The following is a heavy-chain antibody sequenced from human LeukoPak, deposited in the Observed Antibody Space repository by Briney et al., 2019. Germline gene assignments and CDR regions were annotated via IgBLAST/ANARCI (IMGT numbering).Heavy chain of an antibody. Sequence: ASVKVSCKASGGTFISYAISWVRQAPGQGLEWMGGIIPIFGTANYAQKFQGRVTITTDESTSTAYMELSSLRSEDTAVYYCAREAGYDYYGSGSYRYYYYTDVWGKGTAVTVSS. V-gene: IGHV1-69*05. CDR3: AREAGYDYYGSGSYRYYYYTDV. CDR1: GGTFISYA. J-gene: IGHJ6*03. CDR2: IIPIFGTA. D-gene: IGHD3-10*01.